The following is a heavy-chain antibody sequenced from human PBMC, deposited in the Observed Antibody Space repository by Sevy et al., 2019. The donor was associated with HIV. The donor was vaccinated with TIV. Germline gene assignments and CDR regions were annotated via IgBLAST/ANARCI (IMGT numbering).Heavy chain of an antibody. Sequence: GGSLRLSCAASEFIFSDYAMNWVRQTPGKGLEWVSSINGKGRSTHYADSVEGRFTISRDNSKNTLYLQMSSLRAEDTAVYYCARDLPPSATVVPHFDYWGQGTLVTVSS. J-gene: IGHJ4*02. V-gene: IGHV3-23*01. CDR1: EFIFSDYA. CDR2: INGKGRST. CDR3: ARDLPPSATVVPHFDY. D-gene: IGHD2-21*01.